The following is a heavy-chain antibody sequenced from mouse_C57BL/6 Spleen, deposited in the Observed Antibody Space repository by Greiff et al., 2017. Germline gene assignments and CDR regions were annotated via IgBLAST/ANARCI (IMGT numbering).Heavy chain of an antibody. Sequence: QVQLQQPGAELVMPGASVKLSCKASGYTFTSYWMHWVKQRPGQGLEWIGEIAPSDSYTTYNQKFKGKSTLTVDKSSSTAYMQLSRLTSEDSAVYYCARTEIYYDYDGQSSQYYFDYWGQGTTLTVSS. V-gene: IGHV1-69*01. CDR2: IAPSDSYT. D-gene: IGHD2-4*01. J-gene: IGHJ2*01. CDR3: ARTEIYYDYDGQSSQYYFDY. CDR1: GYTFTSYW.